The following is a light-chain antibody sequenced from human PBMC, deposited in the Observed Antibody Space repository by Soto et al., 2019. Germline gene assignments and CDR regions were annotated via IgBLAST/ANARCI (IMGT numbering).Light chain of an antibody. CDR2: RAS. Sequence: DIQMTKSPSTLYASVGDRVTITCRASQRSSTWLAWSQQTPGKAPKPLIYRASILESGVPSMFSGSGSGTEFTLTIIILQPDDSASYYCQQYAVYWTFGQGT. CDR3: QQYAVYWT. V-gene: IGKV1-5*03. CDR1: QRSSTW. J-gene: IGKJ1*01.